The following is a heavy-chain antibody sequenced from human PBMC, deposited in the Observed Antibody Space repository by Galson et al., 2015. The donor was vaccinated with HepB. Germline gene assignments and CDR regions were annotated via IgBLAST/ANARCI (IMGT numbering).Heavy chain of an antibody. CDR2: ISDNGDNT. CDR1: GFKFNNYA. Sequence: SLRLSCAASGFKFNNYAMNWARQAPGKGLEWVSSISDNGDNTYYADSVKGRFTISRDNLNSTVYLQMNCLRADDTALYYCAKSRSGVATAGMNYWGQGTLVAVSS. D-gene: IGHD6-13*01. V-gene: IGHV3-23*01. J-gene: IGHJ4*02. CDR3: AKSRSGVATAGMNY.